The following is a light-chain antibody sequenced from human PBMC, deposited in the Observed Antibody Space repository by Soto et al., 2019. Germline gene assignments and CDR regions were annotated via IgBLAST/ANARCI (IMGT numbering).Light chain of an antibody. J-gene: IGLJ1*01. CDR1: SSDVGSYSL. Sequence: QSVLTQPASVSGSPGQSITISCTGTSSDVGSYSLVSWYQQHPGKAPKLMIYEGSKRPSGVSNRFSGSKSGNTASLTISGLQAEDEADYYCSSYAGSSNVFGTGTKVTVL. CDR2: EGS. V-gene: IGLV2-14*02. CDR3: SSYAGSSNV.